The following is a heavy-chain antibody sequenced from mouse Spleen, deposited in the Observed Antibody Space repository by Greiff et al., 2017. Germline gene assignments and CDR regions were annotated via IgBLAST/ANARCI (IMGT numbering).Heavy chain of an antibody. Sequence: QVQLQQPGAELVKPGASVKMSCKASGYTFTSYWITWVKQRPGQGLEWIGDIYPGSGSTNYNEKFKSKATLTVDTSSSTAYMQLSSLTSEDSAVYYCARGEGYGNYFAYWGQGTLVTVSA. J-gene: IGHJ3*01. V-gene: IGHV1-55*01. CDR2: IYPGSGST. CDR3: ARGEGYGNYFAY. CDR1: GYTFTSYW. D-gene: IGHD2-10*02.